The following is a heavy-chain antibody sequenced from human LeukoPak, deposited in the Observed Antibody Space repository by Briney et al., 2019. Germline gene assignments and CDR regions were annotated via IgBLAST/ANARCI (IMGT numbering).Heavy chain of an antibody. CDR2: IYHSGST. CDR1: GYSISSGYY. D-gene: IGHD6-13*01. V-gene: IGHV4-38-2*01. CDR3: ARHNQQLGSQGWFDP. Sequence: KPSETLSLTCAVSGYSISSGYYWGWIRQPPGKGLEWIGSIYHSGSTYYNPSLKSRVTILVDTSKNQFSLKLSSVTAADTAVYYCARHNQQLGSQGWFDPWGQGTLVTVSS. J-gene: IGHJ5*02.